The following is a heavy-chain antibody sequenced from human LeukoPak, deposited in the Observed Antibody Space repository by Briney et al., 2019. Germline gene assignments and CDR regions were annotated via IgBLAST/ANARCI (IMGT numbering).Heavy chain of an antibody. J-gene: IGHJ4*02. CDR2: IIPIFGTA. CDR3: ARTDLGNVAFDY. Sequence: SVKVSCKASGGTFSSYAISWVRQAPGQGLEWTGGIIPIFGTANYAQKFQGRVTITADESTSTAYMELSSLRSEDTAVYYCARTDLGNVAFDYWGQGTLVTVSS. V-gene: IGHV1-69*13. D-gene: IGHD2-2*03. CDR1: GGTFSSYA.